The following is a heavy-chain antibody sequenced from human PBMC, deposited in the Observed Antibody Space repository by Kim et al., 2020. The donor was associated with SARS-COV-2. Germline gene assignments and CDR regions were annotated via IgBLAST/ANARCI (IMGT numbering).Heavy chain of an antibody. CDR3: ARNLDSGYFDY. D-gene: IGHD1-1*01. CDR1: GGSISSGGYS. V-gene: IGHV4-30-2*01. CDR2: IYHSGST. Sequence: SETLSLTCAVSGGSISSGGYSWSWIRQPPGKGLEWIGYIYHSGSTYYNPSLKSRVTISVDRSKNQFSLKLSSVTAADTAVYYCARNLDSGYFDYWGQGTLVTVSS. J-gene: IGHJ4*02.